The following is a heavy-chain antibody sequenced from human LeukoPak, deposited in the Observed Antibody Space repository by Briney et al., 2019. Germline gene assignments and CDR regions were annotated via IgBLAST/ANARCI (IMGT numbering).Heavy chain of an antibody. CDR1: GFTFSNYA. V-gene: IGHV3-30*18. D-gene: IGHD6-13*01. J-gene: IGHJ4*02. CDR2: ISYDGSNK. CDR3: AEDLAAAGCDY. Sequence: RSLRLSCAASGFTFSNYAMHWVRQAPGKGLEWVAVISYDGSNKYYADSVKGRFTISRDNSKNTLYLQMNSLRPEDTAVYYCAEDLAAAGCDYWGQGTLVAVSS.